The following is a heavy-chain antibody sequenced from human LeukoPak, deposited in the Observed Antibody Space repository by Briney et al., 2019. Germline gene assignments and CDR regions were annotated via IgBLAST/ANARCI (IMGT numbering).Heavy chain of an antibody. CDR3: ASMVRGVIVGPNYYSYYMDV. Sequence: PSETLSLTCTVSGGSIGSHLFYWAWIRQPPGKGLAWIGSIYYSGSTYYNPSLMGRVTISVDTSQNQFSVRLTSVTAADTAVYYCASMVRGVIVGPNYYSYYMDVWGPGATVTVS. V-gene: IGHV4-39*01. D-gene: IGHD3-10*01. CDR1: GGSIGSHLFY. J-gene: IGHJ6*03. CDR2: IYYSGST.